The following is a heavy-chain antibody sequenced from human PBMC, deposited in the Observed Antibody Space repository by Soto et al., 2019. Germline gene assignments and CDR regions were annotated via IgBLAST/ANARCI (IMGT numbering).Heavy chain of an antibody. D-gene: IGHD2-2*01. J-gene: IGHJ6*02. CDR1: GFTFSNAW. Sequence: GSLRLSCAVSGFTFSNAWMNWVRQAPGKGLEWVGRIKSKTDGGTTDYAAPVKGRFTISRDDSKNTLYLQMNSLKTEDTGVYYCITDLGDIVLEYGMDVWGQGTKVTVSS. V-gene: IGHV3-15*07. CDR2: IKSKTDGGTT. CDR3: ITDLGDIVLEYGMDV.